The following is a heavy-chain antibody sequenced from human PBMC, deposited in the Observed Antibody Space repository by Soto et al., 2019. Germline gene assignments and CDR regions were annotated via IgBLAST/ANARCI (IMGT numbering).Heavy chain of an antibody. D-gene: IGHD4-17*01. CDR2: IYYSGST. J-gene: IGHJ4*02. Sequence: PSETRALTCTVSGGSISSYYWSWIRQPPGKGLEWIGYIYYSGSTNYNPSLKSRVTISVDTSKNQFSLKLSSVTAADTAVYYCARVNYGGNSGRFDYWGQGTLVTVSS. V-gene: IGHV4-59*01. CDR1: GGSISSYY. CDR3: ARVNYGGNSGRFDY.